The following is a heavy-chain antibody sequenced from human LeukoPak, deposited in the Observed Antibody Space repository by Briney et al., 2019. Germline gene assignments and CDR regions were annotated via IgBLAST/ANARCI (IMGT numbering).Heavy chain of an antibody. Sequence: GGSLRLSSAASGFTFTIYAAGWVRQAPGKGLEWVSATSGSGGTIYYADSVKGRFTISRDNSKNTLYLQMNFLRTEDTAVYYCAKGNDAFDIWGQREMVTVSS. CDR1: GFTFTIYA. CDR2: TSGSGGTI. CDR3: AKGNDAFDI. V-gene: IGHV3-23*01. J-gene: IGHJ3*02.